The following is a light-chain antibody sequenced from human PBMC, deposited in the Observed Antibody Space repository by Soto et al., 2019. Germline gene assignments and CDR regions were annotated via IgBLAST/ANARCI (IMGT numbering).Light chain of an antibody. CDR3: QQYGRSPLVYT. CDR2: GAS. Sequence: ENVLTQSPGTLSLSPGERATLSCRASQSVTSNFLAWYQQKPGQAPRLLIYGASTRAAGVPDRFSGSGSGTDFTLTITRLEPEDFPVYYCQQYGRSPLVYTFVQGTKLGVK. CDR1: QSVTSNF. V-gene: IGKV3-20*01. J-gene: IGKJ2*01.